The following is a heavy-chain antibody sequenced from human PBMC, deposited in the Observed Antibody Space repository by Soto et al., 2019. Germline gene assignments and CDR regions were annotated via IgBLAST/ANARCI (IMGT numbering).Heavy chain of an antibody. D-gene: IGHD2-2*01. Sequence: AGGSLRLSCEASGFIFNNAWMNWVRQSPGKGLEWVGHIKSKGDGGTTGYAAPVKGRFIISRDDSKKTLYLQMDSLKTEDTAVYYCTTACGTTCYWSYYGMDVWGQGTTVTVSS. V-gene: IGHV3-15*01. J-gene: IGHJ6*02. CDR1: GFIFNNAW. CDR2: IKSKGDGGTT. CDR3: TTACGTTCYWSYYGMDV.